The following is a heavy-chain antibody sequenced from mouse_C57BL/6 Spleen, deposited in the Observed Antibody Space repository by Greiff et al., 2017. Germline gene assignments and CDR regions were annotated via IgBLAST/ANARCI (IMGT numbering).Heavy chain of an antibody. CDR3: ARSGIYYGNYSYYYAMDY. CDR1: GYAFSSYW. V-gene: IGHV1-80*01. D-gene: IGHD2-1*01. CDR2: IYPGDGDT. Sequence: QVQLQQSGAELVKPGASVKISCKASGYAFSSYWMNWVKQRPGKGLEGIGQIYPGDGDTNYNGKFKGKATLTADKSSSTAYMQLSSLTSEDSAVYFCARSGIYYGNYSYYYAMDYWGQGTSVTVSS. J-gene: IGHJ4*01.